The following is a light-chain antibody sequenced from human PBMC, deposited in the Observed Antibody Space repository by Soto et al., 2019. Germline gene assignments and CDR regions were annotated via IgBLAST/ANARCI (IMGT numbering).Light chain of an antibody. V-gene: IGLV2-14*03. CDR3: SSYTNSGTRV. CDR1: SSDVGGYNY. J-gene: IGLJ2*01. CDR2: DVD. Sequence: QSALTQPASVSASPGQSITISCTGTSSDVGGYNYVSWYQQHPGKAPKLIIYDVDSRPSGVSNRFSGSKSGNTASLTISGLQAEDEADYHCSSYTNSGTRVFGGGTQLTVL.